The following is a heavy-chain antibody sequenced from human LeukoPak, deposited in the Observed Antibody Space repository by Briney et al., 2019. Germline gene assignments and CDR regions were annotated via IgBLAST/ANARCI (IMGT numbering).Heavy chain of an antibody. J-gene: IGHJ2*01. D-gene: IGHD2-2*01. Sequence: GGSLRLSCAASGFTFSSYGMHWVRQAPGKGLEWVAVISYDGSNKYYADSVKGRFTISRDNAKNSLYLQMNSLRAEDTAVYYCARDYMVVPAAMGRYWYFDLWGRGTLVTVSS. V-gene: IGHV3-30*03. CDR1: GFTFSSYG. CDR3: ARDYMVVPAAMGRYWYFDL. CDR2: ISYDGSNK.